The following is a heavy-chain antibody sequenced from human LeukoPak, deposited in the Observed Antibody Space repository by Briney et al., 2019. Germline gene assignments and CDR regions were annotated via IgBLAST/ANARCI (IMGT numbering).Heavy chain of an antibody. Sequence: GSSVKVSCKASGGTFSSYAISWVRQAPGQGLEWMGGIILIFGTANYAQKFQGRVTMTRDTSISTAYMELSRLRSDDTAVYYCARGIAARPNWFDPWGQGTLVTVSS. CDR2: IILIFGTA. V-gene: IGHV1-69*05. CDR3: ARGIAARPNWFDP. CDR1: GGTFSSYA. J-gene: IGHJ5*02. D-gene: IGHD6-13*01.